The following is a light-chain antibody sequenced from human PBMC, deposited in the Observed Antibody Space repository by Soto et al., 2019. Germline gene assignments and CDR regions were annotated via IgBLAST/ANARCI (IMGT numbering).Light chain of an antibody. Sequence: EIVMTQSPVTLSVSPGERATLSCRASQSVGSNLAWYQQKPGQAPRLLIYGASTRATGIPARFSGSGSGTEFTLTISSLQSEDFAVYYCQQYNNWLTWTFGQGTKVDIK. CDR2: GAS. V-gene: IGKV3-15*01. J-gene: IGKJ1*01. CDR3: QQYNNWLTWT. CDR1: QSVGSN.